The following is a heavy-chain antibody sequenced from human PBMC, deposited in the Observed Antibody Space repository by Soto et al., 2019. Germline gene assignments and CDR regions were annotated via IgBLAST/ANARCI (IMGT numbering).Heavy chain of an antibody. D-gene: IGHD1-26*01. J-gene: IGHJ5*02. Sequence: GGSLRLSCVASGFTFSTFWMSWVRHTPGKGLEWVANMKHDGSEKYYADSVKGRFTISRDNSKSTVYLELNNLSAEDTAVYHCAKNQGVELVPLATVDWFDPWGQGSVVTVSS. CDR3: AKNQGVELVPLATVDWFDP. CDR1: GFTFSTFW. CDR2: MKHDGSEK. V-gene: IGHV3-7*03.